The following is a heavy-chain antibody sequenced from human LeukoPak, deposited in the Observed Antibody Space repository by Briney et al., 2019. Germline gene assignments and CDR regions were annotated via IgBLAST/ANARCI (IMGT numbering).Heavy chain of an antibody. CDR3: ASGYCSNTNCYSIDY. D-gene: IGHD2-2*03. J-gene: IGHJ4*02. CDR1: GFTFSSYG. CDR2: VWFDGSNK. V-gene: IGHV3-33*03. Sequence: PGGSLRLSCTASGFTFSSYGMHWVRQAPGKGLEWLALVWFDGSNKYYADSVKGRFTISRDNSKNTLYLQMNTLRAAGTAMYYCASGYCSNTNCYSIDYWGQGTLVTVSS.